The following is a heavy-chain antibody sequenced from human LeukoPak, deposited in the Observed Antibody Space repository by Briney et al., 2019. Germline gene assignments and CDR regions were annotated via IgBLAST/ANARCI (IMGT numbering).Heavy chain of an antibody. Sequence: GMSLRLSCAASGLTFSAYAMHWVRQAPGKGLEWVAIISYDGNIKYQADSVKGRFTISRDDSKNTLYLQMNSLRAEDTAVYYCARDRSANSRVYYFDYWGQGTLVTVSS. CDR2: ISYDGNIK. J-gene: IGHJ4*02. CDR1: GLTFSAYA. CDR3: ARDRSANSRVYYFDY. D-gene: IGHD4/OR15-4a*01. V-gene: IGHV3-30-3*01.